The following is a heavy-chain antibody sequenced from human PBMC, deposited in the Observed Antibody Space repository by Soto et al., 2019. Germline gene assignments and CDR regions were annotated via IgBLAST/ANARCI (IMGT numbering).Heavy chain of an antibody. Sequence: EVQLLESGGGLVQPGGSLRLSCAASGFTFSSYAMSWVRQAPGKGLEWVSAISGSGGSTYYADSVKGRFTISRDNSKNTLYLQMNSLRAEDTAVYYCAKRGNCSSTSCYSGFYFDYWGQGTLVTVSS. J-gene: IGHJ4*02. V-gene: IGHV3-23*01. CDR2: ISGSGGST. CDR1: GFTFSSYA. D-gene: IGHD2-2*02. CDR3: AKRGNCSSTSCYSGFYFDY.